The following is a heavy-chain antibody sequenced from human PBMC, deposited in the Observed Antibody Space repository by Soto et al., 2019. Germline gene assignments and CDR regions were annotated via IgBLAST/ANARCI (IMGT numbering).Heavy chain of an antibody. CDR1: GFPFSIYG. CDR2: ISYDGSNK. V-gene: IGHV3-30*18. Sequence: PGGSVRLSCAASGFPFSIYGMHLVRQSPGKGLEWVAVISYDGSNKYYADSVKGRFTISRDNSKNTLYLQMNSLRAEDTAVYYCAKVLHEDSNAHCLDYWGQGTLVTVSS. CDR3: AKVLHEDSNAHCLDY. D-gene: IGHD2-15*01. J-gene: IGHJ4*02.